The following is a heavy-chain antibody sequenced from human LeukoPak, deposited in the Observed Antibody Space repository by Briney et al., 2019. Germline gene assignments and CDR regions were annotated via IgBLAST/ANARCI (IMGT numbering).Heavy chain of an antibody. CDR1: GYSFTSYW. CDR3: ARGRIAAAGIHY. V-gene: IGHV5-10-1*01. Sequence: GESLRISCKGSGYSFTSYWISWVRQMPGKGLEWMGRIDPSDSYTKYSPSFQGHVTISADKSISTASLQWISLKASDTAMYYCARGRIAAAGIHYWGQGTLVTVSS. CDR2: IDPSDSYT. D-gene: IGHD6-13*01. J-gene: IGHJ4*02.